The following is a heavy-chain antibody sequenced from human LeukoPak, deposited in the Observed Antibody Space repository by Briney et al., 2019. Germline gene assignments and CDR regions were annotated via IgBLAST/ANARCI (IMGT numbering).Heavy chain of an antibody. J-gene: IGHJ4*02. D-gene: IGHD3-22*01. CDR1: GFTVDSNY. CDR2: IYTGGNT. V-gene: IGHV3-53*01. CDR3: ARGDDSGYYDYFDY. Sequence: GGSLRLSCAASGFTVDSNYLSWVRRAPGKGLEWVSTIYTGGNTYYAASVKGRFTISRDLSKNTVFLHMNSLRAEDTAMYYCARGDDSGYYDYFDYWGQGALVTVSS.